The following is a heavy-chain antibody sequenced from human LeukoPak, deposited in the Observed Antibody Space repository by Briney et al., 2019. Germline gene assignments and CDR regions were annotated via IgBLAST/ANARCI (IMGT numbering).Heavy chain of an antibody. V-gene: IGHV3-30*01. CDR1: GFTFSSYA. CDR3: ARDPRIAAAGTGGNWFDP. CDR2: ISYDGSNK. D-gene: IGHD6-13*01. J-gene: IGHJ5*02. Sequence: GRSLRLSCAASGFTFSSYAMHWVRQAPGKGLEWVAVISYDGSNKYYADSVKGRFTISRDNSKNTLYLQMNSLRAEDTAVYYCARDPRIAAAGTGGNWFDPWGQGTLVTVSS.